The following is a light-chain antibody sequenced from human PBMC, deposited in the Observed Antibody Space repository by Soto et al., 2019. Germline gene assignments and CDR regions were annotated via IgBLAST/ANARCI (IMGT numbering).Light chain of an antibody. Sequence: DIQMTQSPSSLSASIGDRVTISCRASQDIGAYVNWYQHKQGKAPRVLTYAASNLKSGVPPRFSGSGVGRDFTLTISDLQPEDFATYYCQHSYSIRTFGQGTKVERK. V-gene: IGKV1-39*01. CDR3: QHSYSIRT. J-gene: IGKJ1*01. CDR1: QDIGAY. CDR2: AAS.